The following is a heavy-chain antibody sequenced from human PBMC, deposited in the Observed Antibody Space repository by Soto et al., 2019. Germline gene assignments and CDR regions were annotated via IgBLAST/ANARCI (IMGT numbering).Heavy chain of an antibody. J-gene: IGHJ5*02. CDR3: ARGYCISTSCYDPHWFDP. CDR2: ISGYNGNT. D-gene: IGHD2-2*01. Sequence: ASVKVSCKASGYTFSNYGFSWVRQAPGQGLECMGWISGYNGNTNYAERLQGRVTMTTDTSTSTAYMELRSLRSDDTAVYYCARGYCISTSCYDPHWFDPWGQGTLVTVSS. V-gene: IGHV1-18*01. CDR1: GYTFSNYG.